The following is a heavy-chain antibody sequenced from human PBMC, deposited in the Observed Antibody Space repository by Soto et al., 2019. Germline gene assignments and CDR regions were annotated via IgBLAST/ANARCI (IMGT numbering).Heavy chain of an antibody. CDR3: ARAGCDGGSCYTLVGLRYGMDV. V-gene: IGHV3-30-3*01. J-gene: IGHJ6*02. CDR1: GFTFSSYV. D-gene: IGHD2-15*01. Sequence: QVQLVESGGGVVQPGRSLRLSCAASGFTFSSYVMHWVRQAPGKGLEWVAIISYDGNNKYCADSVKGRFTISRDNSKNTLYRQMNSLRAEDTAVYYCARAGCDGGSCYTLVGLRYGMDVWGQGTTVTVSS. CDR2: ISYDGNNK.